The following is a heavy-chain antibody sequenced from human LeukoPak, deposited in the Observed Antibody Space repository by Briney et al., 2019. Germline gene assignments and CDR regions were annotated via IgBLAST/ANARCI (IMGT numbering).Heavy chain of an antibody. CDR3: ARGVIAAAVNGPFDP. CDR1: GGSFSGYY. CDR2: INHSGST. D-gene: IGHD6-13*01. J-gene: IGHJ5*02. Sequence: SETLSLTCAVYGGSFSGYYWSWIRQPPGKGLEWIGEINHSGSTNYNPSLKSRVTISVDTSKNQFPLKLSSVTAADTAVYYCARGVIAAAVNGPFDPWGQGTLVTVSS. V-gene: IGHV4-34*01.